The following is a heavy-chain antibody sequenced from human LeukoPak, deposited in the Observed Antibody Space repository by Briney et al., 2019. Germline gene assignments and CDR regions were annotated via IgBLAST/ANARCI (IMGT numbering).Heavy chain of an antibody. J-gene: IGHJ4*02. D-gene: IGHD1-1*01. CDR3: TTPRVRGSRIFDY. Sequence: KPGGSLRLSCAASGFTFSNAWMSWVRQAPGKGLEWVGRIKSKTDGGTTDYAAPVKGRFTISRDDSKNTLYLQMNSLKTEDTAVYYCTTPRVRGSRIFDYWGQGTLVTVSS. V-gene: IGHV3-15*01. CDR2: IKSKTDGGTT. CDR1: GFTFSNAW.